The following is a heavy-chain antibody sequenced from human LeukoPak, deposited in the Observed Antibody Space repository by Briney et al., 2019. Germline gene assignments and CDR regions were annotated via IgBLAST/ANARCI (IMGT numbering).Heavy chain of an antibody. CDR2: IYYSGSI. V-gene: IGHV4-59*08. CDR3: ARQSRDGDYIAKLFDY. J-gene: IGHJ4*02. D-gene: IGHD4-17*01. CDR1: GGXLSNYY. Sequence: SETLSLTCTVSGGXLSNYYWSWIRQPPGKGLEWIGYIYYSGSINYNPSLKSRVTISVDMSKNQFSLQLSSVTAADTAVYYCARQSRDGDYIAKLFDYWGQGILVTVSS.